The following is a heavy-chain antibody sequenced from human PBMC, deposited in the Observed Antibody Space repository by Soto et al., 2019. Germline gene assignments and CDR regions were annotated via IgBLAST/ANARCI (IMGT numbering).Heavy chain of an antibody. V-gene: IGHV4-59*11. CDR1: GGSINNHY. Sequence: QVHLQESGPGLVKPSETLSLTCTVSGGSINNHYWGWIRQAPGKGLEWIGYIYYTGSTNYNPSLKSRVTMSVDTSKNQFSLNLTSLTAADTAIYYCARANWYSEYWGQGTLVTVSS. CDR2: IYYTGST. J-gene: IGHJ4*02. CDR3: ARANWYSEY. D-gene: IGHD2-8*01.